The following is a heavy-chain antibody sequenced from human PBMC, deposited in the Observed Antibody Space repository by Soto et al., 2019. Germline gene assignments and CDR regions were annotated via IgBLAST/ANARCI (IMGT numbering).Heavy chain of an antibody. D-gene: IGHD2-8*01. J-gene: IGHJ6*02. CDR1: GFTFSSYA. CDR3: AKVLTAPSGYYYGMDV. CDR2: ISGSGGST. V-gene: IGHV3-23*01. Sequence: LRLSCAASGFTFSSYAMSWVRQAPGKGLEWVSAISGSGGSTYYADSVKGRFTISRDNPKNTLYLQMNSLRAEDTAVYYCAKVLTAPSGYYYGMDVWGQGTTVTVSS.